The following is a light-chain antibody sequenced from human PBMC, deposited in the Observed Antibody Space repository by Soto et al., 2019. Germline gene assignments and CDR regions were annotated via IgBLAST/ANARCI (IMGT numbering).Light chain of an antibody. CDR3: QQSYRTPPDT. CDR2: RAS. Sequence: DIQMTQSPSSLSASLGDRVTITCRASQSMSTSLNWYQQKSGKAPKLLIYRASRLQGGVPSRFSGSGSGTYFSLTISNLQPDDFATYYCQQSYRTPPDTFGQGTKLEI. CDR1: QSMSTS. J-gene: IGKJ2*01. V-gene: IGKV1-39*01.